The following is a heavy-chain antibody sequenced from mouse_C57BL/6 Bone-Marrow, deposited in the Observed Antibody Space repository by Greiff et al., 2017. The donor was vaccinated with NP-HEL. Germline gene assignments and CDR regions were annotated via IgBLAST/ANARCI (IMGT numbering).Heavy chain of an antibody. V-gene: IGHV1-19*01. CDR2: INPYNGGT. CDR3: AREGWLLLWYFDV. J-gene: IGHJ1*03. Sequence: EVQGVESGPVLVKPGASVKMSCKASGYTFTDYYMNWVKQSHGKSLEWIGVINPYNGGTSYNQKFKGKATLTVDKSSSTAYMELNSLTSEDSAVYYCAREGWLLLWYFDVWGTGTTVTVSS. D-gene: IGHD2-3*01. CDR1: GYTFTDYY.